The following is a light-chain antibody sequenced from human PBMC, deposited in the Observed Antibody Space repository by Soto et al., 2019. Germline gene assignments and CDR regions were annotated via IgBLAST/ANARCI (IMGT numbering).Light chain of an antibody. CDR3: QHYNSYSAA. CDR1: QAISSW. J-gene: IGKJ1*01. V-gene: IGKV1-5*03. Sequence: DIQMTQSPSSLSASIGDRVTITCRASQAISSWLAWYQQKPGKAPKLLIYKASTLKSGVPSRFSGSGSGTEFTLTISSLQPEDFATYYCQHYNSYSAAFGQGTKVDIK. CDR2: KAS.